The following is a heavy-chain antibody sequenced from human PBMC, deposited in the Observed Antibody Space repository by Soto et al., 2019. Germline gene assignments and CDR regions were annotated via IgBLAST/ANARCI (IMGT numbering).Heavy chain of an antibody. D-gene: IGHD3-3*01. Sequence: QVQVVESGGGVVQPGRSLRLSCAASGFTFSRYAIHWVRQAPGKGLEWVAVISRDGTNKYYVDSVKGRFTISRDNSRNTLSLQMNSLRHEAAAVYYCARSRSGSVADSFDFWGQGTLVTVSS. CDR1: GFTFSRYA. CDR2: ISRDGTNK. CDR3: ARSRSGSVADSFDF. J-gene: IGHJ4*02. V-gene: IGHV3-30*04.